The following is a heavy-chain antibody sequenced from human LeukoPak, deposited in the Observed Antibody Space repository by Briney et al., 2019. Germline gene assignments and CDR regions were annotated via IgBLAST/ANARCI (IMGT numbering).Heavy chain of an antibody. CDR2: INHSGST. V-gene: IGHV4-34*01. D-gene: IGHD6-13*01. J-gene: IGHJ5*02. CDR3: ARGGYSSSWYHSGWFDP. CDR1: GYSISTGYY. Sequence: SETLSLTCTVSGYSISTGYYWSWIRQPPGKGLEWIGEINHSGSTNYNPSLKSRVTISVDTSKNQFSLKLSSVTAADTAVYYCARGGYSSSWYHSGWFDPWGQGTLVTVSS.